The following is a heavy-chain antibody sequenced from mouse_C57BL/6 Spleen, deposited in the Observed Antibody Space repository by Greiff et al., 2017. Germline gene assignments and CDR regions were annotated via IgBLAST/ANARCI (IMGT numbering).Heavy chain of an antibody. Sequence: EVQLVESGGGLVKPGGSLKLSCAASGFTFSSYAMSWVRQTPGKRLEWVATISDGGSYTYYPDNVKGRFTFTRDKAKNNLYLQLSHLKSEDTAVYYCAREDDGYSDYFDYWGQGTTVTVSA. V-gene: IGHV5-4*01. D-gene: IGHD2-3*01. CDR1: GFTFSSYA. J-gene: IGHJ2*01. CDR3: AREDDGYSDYFDY. CDR2: ISDGGSYT.